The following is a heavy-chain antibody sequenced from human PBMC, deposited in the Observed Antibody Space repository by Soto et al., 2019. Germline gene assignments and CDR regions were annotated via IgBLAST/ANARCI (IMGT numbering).Heavy chain of an antibody. Sequence: GASVKVSCTASGYTFSSYGISWVRQAPGQGLEWMGWISAYNGNTNYAQKPQGRVTMTTDTSTSTAYMELRSLRSDDTAVYYCARILRYFDWTYYYGMDVWGQGTTVTSP. V-gene: IGHV1-18*01. J-gene: IGHJ6*02. CDR2: ISAYNGNT. CDR1: GYTFSSYG. D-gene: IGHD3-9*01. CDR3: ARILRYFDWTYYYGMDV.